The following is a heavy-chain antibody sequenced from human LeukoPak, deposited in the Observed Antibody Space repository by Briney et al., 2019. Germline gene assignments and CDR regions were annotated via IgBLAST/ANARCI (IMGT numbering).Heavy chain of an antibody. V-gene: IGHV3-53*01. Sequence: GGSLRLSCAASGLTVSNNYMSWVRQAPGKGLEWVSVIYSGGSTFYADSVKGRFTIARDNSKSTLHLHMNSLRAEDTAVYFCAKDPGGGSYYFDSWGQGTQVTVSS. CDR2: IYSGGST. CDR3: AKDPGGGSYYFDS. J-gene: IGHJ4*02. CDR1: GLTVSNNY. D-gene: IGHD5-12*01.